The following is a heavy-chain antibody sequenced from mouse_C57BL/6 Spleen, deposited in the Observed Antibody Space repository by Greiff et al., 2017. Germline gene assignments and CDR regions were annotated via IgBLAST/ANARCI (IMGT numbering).Heavy chain of an antibody. CDR1: GYTFTDYY. CDR3: ARGYYDYDGPAWFAY. CDR2: INPNNGGT. V-gene: IGHV1-26*01. D-gene: IGHD2-4*01. Sequence: VHVKQSGPELVKPGASVKISCKASGYTFTDYYMNWVKQSHGKSLEWIGDINPNNGGTSYNQKFKGKATLTVDKSSSTAYMELRSLTSEDSAVYYCARGYYDYDGPAWFAYWGQGTLVTVSA. J-gene: IGHJ3*01.